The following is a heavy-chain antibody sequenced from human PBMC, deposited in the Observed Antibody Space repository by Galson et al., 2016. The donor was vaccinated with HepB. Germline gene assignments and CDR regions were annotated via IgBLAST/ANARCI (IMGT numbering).Heavy chain of an antibody. Sequence: SLRLSCAASGFTFSRYWMYWVRQAPGKGLEWVSYISNTGSYVFYADSVKGRFTISRDNAKNSLYLQMNGLRAEDTAVYYCASQVFGNYGTWGRGILVTVSS. CDR1: GFTFSRYW. V-gene: IGHV3-21*01. J-gene: IGHJ5*02. CDR3: ASQVFGNYGT. D-gene: IGHD4-17*01. CDR2: ISNTGSYV.